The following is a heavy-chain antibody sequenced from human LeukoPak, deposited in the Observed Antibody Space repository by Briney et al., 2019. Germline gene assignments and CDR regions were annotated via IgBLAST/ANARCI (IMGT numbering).Heavy chain of an antibody. Sequence: GGSLRLSCTVSGFTISSNSMSWVRQAPGKGLEWVSAISGGGGSTYYADSVKGRFTISRDNSKNTLYLQMNSLRAEDTAVYYCAKQAVAGSYYYYYMDVWGKGTTVTISS. CDR1: GFTISSNS. CDR2: ISGGGGST. V-gene: IGHV3-23*01. D-gene: IGHD6-19*01. J-gene: IGHJ6*03. CDR3: AKQAVAGSYYYYYMDV.